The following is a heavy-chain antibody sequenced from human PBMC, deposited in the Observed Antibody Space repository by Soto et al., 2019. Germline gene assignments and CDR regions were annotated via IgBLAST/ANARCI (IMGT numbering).Heavy chain of an antibody. J-gene: IGHJ6*02. CDR3: AKVGPSYYYGRDV. D-gene: IGHD1-26*01. Sequence: GGSLRLSCAASGLDSSSEVMCWVRQETGKGLEWVSSISGSGRTIYHADSMRGRFAISRDKAKNSRYLQLNNLRVDDTAVYYCAKVGPSYYYGRDVWGQGTTVTVSS. CDR2: ISGSGRTI. V-gene: IGHV3-23*01. CDR1: GLDSSSEV.